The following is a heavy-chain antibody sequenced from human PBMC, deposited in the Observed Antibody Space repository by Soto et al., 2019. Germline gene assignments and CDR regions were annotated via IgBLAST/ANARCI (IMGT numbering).Heavy chain of an antibody. CDR3: ARGPNSLGDA. J-gene: IGHJ5*02. V-gene: IGHV1-69*02. CDR1: GGSFSSFH. CDR2: IIPLLGIT. D-gene: IGHD2-21*01. Sequence: QVQLVQSGAEVRKPGSSVKVSCKTSGGSFSSFHITWVRQAPGQGLEWMGRIIPLLGITNYAQNFQGRVTITADKSTNTAYMELNSLRYEDTAMYYCARGPNSLGDAWGQGTLITVSS.